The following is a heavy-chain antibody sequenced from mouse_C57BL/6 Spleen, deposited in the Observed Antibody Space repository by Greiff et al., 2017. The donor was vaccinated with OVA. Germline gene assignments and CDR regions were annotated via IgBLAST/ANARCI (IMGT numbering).Heavy chain of an antibody. V-gene: IGHV1-69*01. CDR2: IDPSDSYT. J-gene: IGHJ4*01. CDR1: GYTFPSYW. D-gene: IGHD1-1*01. CDR3: AGFSSYVEAMDY. Sequence: VQLQQPGAELVMPGASVKLSCKASGYTFPSYWMHWVKQRPGQGLEWIGEIDPSDSYTNYNQKFKCKSTLTVDKSSSTAYMQRSSLTSEDSAVYYCAGFSSYVEAMDYWGQGTSVTVAS.